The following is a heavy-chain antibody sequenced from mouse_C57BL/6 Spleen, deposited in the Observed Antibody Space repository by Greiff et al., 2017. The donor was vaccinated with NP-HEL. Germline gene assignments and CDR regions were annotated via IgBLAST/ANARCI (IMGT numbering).Heavy chain of an antibody. CDR2: FHPYNDDT. Sequence: VQLQESGAELVKPGASVKMSCKASGYTFTTYPIEWMKQNHGKSLEWIGNFHPYNDDTKYNEKFKGKATLTVEKSSSTVYLKLSRLTSDDSAVYYCAMGCSSYWYFDGWGTGTTVTVSS. CDR3: AMGCSSYWYFDG. CDR1: GYTFTTYP. D-gene: IGHD1-1*01. J-gene: IGHJ1*03. V-gene: IGHV1-47*01.